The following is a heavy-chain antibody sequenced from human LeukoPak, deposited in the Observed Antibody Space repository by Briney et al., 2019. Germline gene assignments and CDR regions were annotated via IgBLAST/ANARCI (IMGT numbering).Heavy chain of an antibody. V-gene: IGHV3-49*04. CDR3: TRDAPVGAADY. Sequence: LGGSRRLSCAASGFIFSNFAMSWVRRAPGKGLEWVGRIRRGANSYTTEYAASVKGRFTISRDDSKSIAYLQMNSLKTEDTAVYYCTRDAPVGAADYWGQGTLVTVSS. CDR2: IRRGANSYTT. CDR1: GFIFSNFA. J-gene: IGHJ4*02. D-gene: IGHD2-15*01.